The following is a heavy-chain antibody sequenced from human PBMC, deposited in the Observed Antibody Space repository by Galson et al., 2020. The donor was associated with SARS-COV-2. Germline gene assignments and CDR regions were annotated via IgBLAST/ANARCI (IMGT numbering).Heavy chain of an antibody. Sequence: SQTLSLTCSVSGYSITSGYYWGWIRQPPGKGLEWIGSPSHNGVAYYSPPLRSRITVPVDTSKNQRSLRLYSVTAKYSAVYYCATLKTHNIALGYFDFWGRGTLVTVSS. CDR2: PSHNGVA. D-gene: IGHD5-12*01. V-gene: IGHV4-38-2*01. CDR3: ATLKTHNIALGYFDF. J-gene: IGHJ4*02. CDR1: GYSITSGYY.